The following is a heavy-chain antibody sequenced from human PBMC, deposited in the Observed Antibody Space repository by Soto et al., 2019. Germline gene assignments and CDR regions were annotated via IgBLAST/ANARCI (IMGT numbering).Heavy chain of an antibody. J-gene: IGHJ4*02. CDR2: IFDTGTT. Sequence: QVQLQESGPGLVKPSETLSLTCTVSGGSISSQYWSWIRQSPGKGLAWIGYIFDTGTTHYNPSLESRVTKSADTSKNQFSLKVNSVTAADTAVYYCARLYTSSWFDYWGQRTLVTVS. D-gene: IGHD6-13*01. V-gene: IGHV4-59*11. CDR3: ARLYTSSWFDY. CDR1: GGSISSQY.